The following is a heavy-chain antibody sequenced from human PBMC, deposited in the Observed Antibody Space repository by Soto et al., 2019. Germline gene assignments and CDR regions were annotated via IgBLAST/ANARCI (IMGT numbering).Heavy chain of an antibody. CDR1: GLTVSSNY. Sequence: EVQLVESGGGMVQPGGSLRLSCAASGLTVSSNYMSWVRQAPGKGRVWVSDIYGKGKTYYADSVKGRFTISRDNSKNTVYLQMHSLRTEDTAVYYCAREQPPALSFGIDVWGQGTTVTVSS. D-gene: IGHD2-15*01. CDR2: IYGKGKT. V-gene: IGHV3-66*01. J-gene: IGHJ6*02. CDR3: AREQPPALSFGIDV.